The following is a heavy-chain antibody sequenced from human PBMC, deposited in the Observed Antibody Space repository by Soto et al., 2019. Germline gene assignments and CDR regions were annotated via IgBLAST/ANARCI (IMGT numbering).Heavy chain of an antibody. CDR1: GFTFSSYA. CDR3: ANPLMGCGGDCQMS. D-gene: IGHD2-21*02. CDR2: ISDSGSST. V-gene: IGHV3-23*01. J-gene: IGHJ4*02. Sequence: EVQLLESGGGLVQSGGSLRLSCAASGFTFSSYAMSWVRQAPGKGLEWVSAISDSGSSTYYADSVKGRFTISRDNSKNTLYLQMNSLRAEDTAVYYCANPLMGCGGDCQMSWGQGTLVTVSS.